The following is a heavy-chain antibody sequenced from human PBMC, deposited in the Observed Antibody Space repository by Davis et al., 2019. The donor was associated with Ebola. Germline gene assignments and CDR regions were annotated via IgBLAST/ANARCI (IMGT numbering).Heavy chain of an antibody. J-gene: IGHJ4*02. Sequence: GESLKISCAASGFSFSAYYMSWVRQAPGKGLEWVSVIYSGGSTYYADSLKGRLTISRDNSRNTLYLQMNSLRAEDTAVYYCARARDGYIKSGFDYWGQGTLVTVSS. CDR3: ARARDGYIKSGFDY. D-gene: IGHD5-24*01. CDR1: GFSFSAYY. CDR2: IYSGGST. V-gene: IGHV3-66*01.